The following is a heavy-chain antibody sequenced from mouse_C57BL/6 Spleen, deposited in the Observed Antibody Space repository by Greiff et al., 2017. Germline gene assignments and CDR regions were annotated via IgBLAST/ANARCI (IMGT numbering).Heavy chain of an antibody. CDR2: IYPGDGDT. Sequence: QVQLQQSGPELVKPGASVKISCKASGYAFISSWMNWVKQRPGKGLEWIGRIYPGDGDTNYNGKFKGKATLTADKSSSTAYMQLSSLTSEDSAVYFCARGTMVTTKGFDYWGQGTTLTVSS. CDR3: ARGTMVTTKGFDY. CDR1: GYAFISSW. V-gene: IGHV1-82*01. D-gene: IGHD2-2*01. J-gene: IGHJ2*01.